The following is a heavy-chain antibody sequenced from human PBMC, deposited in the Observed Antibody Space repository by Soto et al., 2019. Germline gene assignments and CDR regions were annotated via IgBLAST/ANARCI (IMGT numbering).Heavy chain of an antibody. CDR3: ARTYSGSYPTDY. J-gene: IGHJ4*02. V-gene: IGHV4-30-4*01. D-gene: IGHD1-26*01. Sequence: SETLSLTCTVSGGSSSSSDYYWSWIRQPPGKGLEWIGYIYYSGSTYYNPSLKSRVTISVDTSKNQFSLKLSSVTAADTAVYYCARTYSGSYPTDYWGQGTLVTVSS. CDR1: GGSSSSSDYY. CDR2: IYYSGST.